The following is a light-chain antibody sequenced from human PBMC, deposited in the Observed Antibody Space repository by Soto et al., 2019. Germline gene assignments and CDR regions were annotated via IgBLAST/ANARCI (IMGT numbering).Light chain of an antibody. J-gene: IGLJ3*02. CDR1: SSNIGAGYD. CDR3: QSYYSSLSTL. Sequence: QSVLTQPPSVSGAPGQRVTISCTGSSSNIGAGYDVHWYQQLPGTAPKLLIYGNSNRPSGVPDRFSGSKSGTSASLAITGPQAEDEDDDDYQSYYSSLSTLFGGGTKLTVL. CDR2: GNS. V-gene: IGLV1-40*01.